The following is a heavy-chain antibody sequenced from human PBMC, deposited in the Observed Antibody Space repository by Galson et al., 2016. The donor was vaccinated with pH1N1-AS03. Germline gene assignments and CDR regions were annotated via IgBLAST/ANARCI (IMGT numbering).Heavy chain of an antibody. CDR3: AHFLYGGYATWVAP. D-gene: IGHD4-17*01. CDR1: GFSLSTSGVG. Sequence: PALVKPTQTLTLTCTFSGFSLSTSGVGVGWIRQPPGKALEWLALIYWDDDKHYSPSLKSRLTITEDTSKNQVVLTMTNMDPVDTATYYCAHFLYGGYATWVAPWGPGTRGTGSS. V-gene: IGHV2-5*02. CDR2: IYWDDDK. J-gene: IGHJ5*02.